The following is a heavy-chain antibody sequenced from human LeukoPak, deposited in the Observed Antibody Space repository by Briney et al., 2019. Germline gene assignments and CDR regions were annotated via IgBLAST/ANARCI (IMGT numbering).Heavy chain of an antibody. J-gene: IGHJ4*02. CDR2: IRSDGSNK. CDR3: AKDPFPSSGYYYFDY. V-gene: IGHV3-30*02. D-gene: IGHD3-22*01. CDR1: GFSFSSYG. Sequence: GGSLRLSCAGSGFSFSSYGMHWVRQAPGKGLEWMAFIRSDGSNKYYADSVKGRFTISRDNSKNTLYLQMNSLRAEDTAVYYCAKDPFPSSGYYYFDYWGQGTLVTVSS.